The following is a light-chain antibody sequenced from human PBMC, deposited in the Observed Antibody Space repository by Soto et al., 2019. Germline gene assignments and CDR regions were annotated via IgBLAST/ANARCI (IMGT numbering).Light chain of an antibody. CDR2: QDN. CDR3: QAWGVGTVV. Sequence: SYELTQPPSVSVSPGQTTSIMCSGDKLGDRFACWYQQKPGQSPVLVIYQDNKRPSGIPERFSGSNSGNTATLTISGTQAVEEADYCCQAWGVGTVVFGGGTKLTVL. J-gene: IGLJ2*01. V-gene: IGLV3-1*01. CDR1: KLGDRF.